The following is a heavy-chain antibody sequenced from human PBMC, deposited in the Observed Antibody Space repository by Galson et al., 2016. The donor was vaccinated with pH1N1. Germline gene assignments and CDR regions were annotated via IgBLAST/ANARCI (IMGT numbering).Heavy chain of an antibody. V-gene: IGHV1-69*06. Sequence: SVKVSCKASGYAFTGDYIHWVRQAPGHGLEWMGRIIPIFGTANYAQKFQGRVTITADKSTSTAYMELSSLRSEDTAVYYCARGQASVSTSYYYCMDVWGQGTTVTVSS. CDR1: GYAFTGDY. CDR3: ARGQASVSTSYYYCMDV. D-gene: IGHD4-11*01. CDR2: IIPIFGTA. J-gene: IGHJ6*02.